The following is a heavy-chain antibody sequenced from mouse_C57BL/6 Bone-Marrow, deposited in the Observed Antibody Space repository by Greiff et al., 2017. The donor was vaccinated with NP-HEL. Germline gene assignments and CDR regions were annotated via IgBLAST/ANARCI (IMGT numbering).Heavy chain of an antibody. V-gene: IGHV1-18*01. J-gene: IGHJ4*01. Sequence: DVHLVESGPELVKPGASVKIPCKASGYTFTDYNMDWVKQSHGKSLEWIGDINPNNGGTIYNQKFKGKATLTVDKSSSTAYMELRSLTSEDTAVYYCARGRYYDYYYAMDYWGQGTSVTVSS. CDR1: GYTFTDYN. D-gene: IGHD2-4*01. CDR3: ARGRYYDYYYAMDY. CDR2: INPNNGGT.